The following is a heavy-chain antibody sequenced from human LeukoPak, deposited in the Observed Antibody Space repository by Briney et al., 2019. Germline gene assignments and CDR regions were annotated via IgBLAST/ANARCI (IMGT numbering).Heavy chain of an antibody. J-gene: IGHJ4*02. CDR1: GFTFSSYG. Sequence: GRSLRLSCAASGFTFSSYGMHWVRQAPGKGLEWVAVIWYDGSNKFHADSVKGRFTISRDNSKNTLYLQMNSLRAEDTAVYYCARERISGIAAFDYWGQGTLVTVSS. CDR3: ARERISGIAAFDY. V-gene: IGHV3-33*01. D-gene: IGHD6-13*01. CDR2: IWYDGSNK.